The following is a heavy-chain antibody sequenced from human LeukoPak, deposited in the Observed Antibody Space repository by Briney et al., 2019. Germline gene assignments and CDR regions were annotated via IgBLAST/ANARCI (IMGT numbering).Heavy chain of an antibody. J-gene: IGHJ3*01. CDR2: IRSGGST. CDR3: AREGSGRTAYNDGLDV. Sequence: GGSLRLSCAATGFTVSSSYMTWVRQAPGKGLEWVSVIRSGGSTVYADSVKGRFTISRDNSKNTLYLQLNSLRAEDTAVYYCAREGSGRTAYNDGLDVWGQGTMVTVSS. CDR1: GFTVSSSY. V-gene: IGHV3-53*01. D-gene: IGHD3-10*01.